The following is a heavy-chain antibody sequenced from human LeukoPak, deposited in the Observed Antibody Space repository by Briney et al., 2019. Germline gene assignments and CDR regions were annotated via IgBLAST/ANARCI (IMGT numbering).Heavy chain of an antibody. V-gene: IGHV1-18*01. CDR2: ISAYNGNT. D-gene: IGHD2-15*01. CDR3: ARDGREVLLAAKNRANFDY. J-gene: IGHJ4*02. CDR1: GYTFTIYG. Sequence: ASVKVSCKASGYTFTIYGISWVRQDPGQGLEWMGWISAYNGNTNYAQKFQGRVTMTTDTSTSTAYMELRSLTSDDTAVYSCARDGREVLLAAKNRANFDYWGQGTLVTVSS.